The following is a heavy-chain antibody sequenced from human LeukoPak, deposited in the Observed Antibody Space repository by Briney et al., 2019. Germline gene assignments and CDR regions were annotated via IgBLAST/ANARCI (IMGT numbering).Heavy chain of an antibody. CDR1: GFTFSSYG. J-gene: IGHJ4*02. CDR3: ANENYYGSGSYPDY. D-gene: IGHD3-10*01. V-gene: IGHV3-30*18. Sequence: GGSLRLSCAASGFTFSSYGIHWVRQAPGKGLEWVALISYDGSNKYYADSVKGRFTISRDNSKNTLYLQMNSLRAEDTAVYYCANENYYGSGSYPDYWGQGTRVTVSP. CDR2: ISYDGSNK.